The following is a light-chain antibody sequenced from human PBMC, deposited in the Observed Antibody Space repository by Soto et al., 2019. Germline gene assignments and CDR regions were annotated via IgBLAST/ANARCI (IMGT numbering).Light chain of an antibody. V-gene: IGKV1-9*01. CDR3: QQLNNYPLT. CDR2: AAS. Sequence: DIQLTQSPSFLSASVGDRVTITCRASQGINSYLAWYQQKPGKATKLLIYAASTVQSGVPSRFSGSGSGTEFTLTISSLQPEDVATYYCQQLNNYPLTFGGGTKVEIK. CDR1: QGINSY. J-gene: IGKJ4*01.